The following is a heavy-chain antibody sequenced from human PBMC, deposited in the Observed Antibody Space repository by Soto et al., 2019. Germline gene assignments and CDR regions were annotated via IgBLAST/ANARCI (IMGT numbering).Heavy chain of an antibody. D-gene: IGHD3-10*01. CDR3: ARSSSDVSYYYYYGMDV. Sequence: ASVKVSCKASGGTFSSYAISWVRQAPGRGLEWMGGIIPIFGTANYAQKFQGRVTITADESTSTAYMELSSLRSEDTAVYYCARSSSDVSYYYYYGMDVWGQGTTVTVSS. J-gene: IGHJ6*02. V-gene: IGHV1-69*13. CDR1: GGTFSSYA. CDR2: IIPIFGTA.